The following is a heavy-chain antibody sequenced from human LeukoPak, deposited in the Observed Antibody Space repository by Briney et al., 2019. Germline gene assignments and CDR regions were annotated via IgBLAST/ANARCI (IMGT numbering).Heavy chain of an antibody. CDR3: TRGRTPYRAGYFDY. J-gene: IGHJ4*02. Sequence: GGSLRLSCTASGFTFGDYAMSWVRQAPGKGLEWVGFIRSKAYGGTTEYAASVKGRFTISRDDSKSIGYLQMNSLKTEDTAVYYCTRGRTPYRAGYFDYWGQGTLVTVSS. D-gene: IGHD1-1*01. CDR1: GFTFGDYA. CDR2: IRSKAYGGTT. V-gene: IGHV3-49*04.